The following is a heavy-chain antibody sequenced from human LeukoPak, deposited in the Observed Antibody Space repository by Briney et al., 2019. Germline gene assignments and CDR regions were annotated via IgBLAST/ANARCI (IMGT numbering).Heavy chain of an antibody. CDR2: IYYSGST. Sequence: PSETLSLTCTVSGYSISSGYYWGWIRQPPGKGLEWIGYIYYSGSTYYNPSLKSRVTISVDTSKNQFSLKLSSVTAADTAVYYCARGRRTGEVDYWGQGTLVTVSS. V-gene: IGHV4-38-2*02. CDR1: GYSISSGYY. D-gene: IGHD7-27*01. J-gene: IGHJ4*02. CDR3: ARGRRTGEVDY.